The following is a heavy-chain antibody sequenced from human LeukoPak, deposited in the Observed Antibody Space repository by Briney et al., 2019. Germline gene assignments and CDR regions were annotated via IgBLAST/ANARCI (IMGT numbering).Heavy chain of an antibody. V-gene: IGHV3-30*03. CDR1: GFTFSSYG. D-gene: IGHD1-26*01. J-gene: IGHJ4*02. CDR2: ISYDGSNN. CDR3: IRDLGGRSGH. Sequence: PGGSLRLSCAASGFTFSSYGMHWVRQAPGKGLEWVAVISYDGSNNYYADSVKGRFTISRDNAKNTLYLQMNSLTAEDTAVYYCIRDLGGRSGHWGQGTLVTVSS.